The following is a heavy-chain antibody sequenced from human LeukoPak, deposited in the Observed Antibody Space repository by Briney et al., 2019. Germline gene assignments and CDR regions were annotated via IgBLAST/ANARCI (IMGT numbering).Heavy chain of an antibody. J-gene: IGHJ4*02. Sequence: PGRSLRLSCVRAGLTFSSYCMTCVPQAPGTRLEWVANIMDDGSEKYSVTSDKGRFTTSRDNAKNLLYLQRSSLRAEDTAVYYCARARIDYWGQGTLVTVSS. CDR1: GLTFSSYC. V-gene: IGHV3-7*04. CDR3: ARARIDY. D-gene: IGHD1-14*01. CDR2: IMDDGSEK.